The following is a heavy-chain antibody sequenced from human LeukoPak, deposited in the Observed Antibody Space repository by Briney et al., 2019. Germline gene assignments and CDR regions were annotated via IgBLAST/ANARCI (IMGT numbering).Heavy chain of an antibody. CDR1: GFTFSSYS. D-gene: IGHD4/OR15-4a*01. CDR3: AGDPKGMDLWCSHPNCFDP. V-gene: IGHV3-48*04. CDR2: IRSNSDAI. J-gene: IGHJ5*02. Sequence: GGSLRLSCAASGFTFSSYSMNWLRQAPGKGLEWVSYIRSNSDAIYYADSVKGRFTISRDNAKNSLYLQMNSLRVEDTAVYYCAGDPKGMDLWCSHPNCFDPWGQGTLVTVSS.